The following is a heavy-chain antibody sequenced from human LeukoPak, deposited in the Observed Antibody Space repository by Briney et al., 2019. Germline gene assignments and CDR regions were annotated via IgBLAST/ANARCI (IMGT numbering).Heavy chain of an antibody. J-gene: IGHJ4*02. D-gene: IGHD2-2*01. CDR2: ISYDGSNK. V-gene: IGHV3-30-3*01. CDR1: GFTFSSYA. CDR3: ARFTISTPTADYFDY. Sequence: GRSLRLSCAASGFTFSSYAMHWVRQAPGKGLEWVAVISYDGSNKYYADSVKGRFTISRDNSKNTLYLQMNSLRAEDTAVYYCARFTISTPTADYFDYWGQGTLVTVSS.